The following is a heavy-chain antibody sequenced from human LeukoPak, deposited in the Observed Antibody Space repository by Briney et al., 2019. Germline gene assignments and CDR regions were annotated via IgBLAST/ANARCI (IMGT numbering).Heavy chain of an antibody. CDR2: IYYSGST. CDR3: ARGGIDDYGGNSGLDY. J-gene: IGHJ4*02. Sequence: SETLSLTCTVSGGSISSGDYYWNRIRQPPGKGLEWIGYIYYSGSTYYTLPLKSRVTISVDTSKNQFSLKLSSVTAADTAVYYCARGGIDDYGGNSGLDYWGQGTLVTVSS. D-gene: IGHD4-23*01. V-gene: IGHV4-30-4*01. CDR1: GGSISSGDYY.